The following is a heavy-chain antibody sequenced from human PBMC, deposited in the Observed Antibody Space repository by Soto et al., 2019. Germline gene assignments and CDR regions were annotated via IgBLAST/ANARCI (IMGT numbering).Heavy chain of an antibody. D-gene: IGHD3-22*01. V-gene: IGHV5-51*01. CDR1: GYSFTSYW. Sequence: PGESLKISCKGSGYSFTSYWIGWVRQMAGKGLEWMGIIYPGDSDTRYSPSFQGQVTISADKSISTAYMQWSCLKASDTAMYYCARQSDSSGPPWFDPWGQGTLVTVSS. CDR3: ARQSDSSGPPWFDP. J-gene: IGHJ5*02. CDR2: IYPGDSDT.